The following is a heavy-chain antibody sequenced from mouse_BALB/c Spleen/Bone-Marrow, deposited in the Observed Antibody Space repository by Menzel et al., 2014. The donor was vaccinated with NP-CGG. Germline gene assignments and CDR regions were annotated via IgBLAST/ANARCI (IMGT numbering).Heavy chain of an antibody. Sequence: QVQLKQSGAELVRPGASVKVSCKASGYTFTSYWINWVKQRPGQGLEWIGNIYPSDSYTNYNQNFKDKATLTVDKSSSTAYMQLSSPTPEDSAVYYCTRQYGNYYAMDYWGQGTSVTVSS. CDR3: TRQYGNYYAMDY. CDR2: IYPSDSYT. D-gene: IGHD2-10*02. V-gene: IGHV1S126*01. CDR1: GYTFTSYW. J-gene: IGHJ4*01.